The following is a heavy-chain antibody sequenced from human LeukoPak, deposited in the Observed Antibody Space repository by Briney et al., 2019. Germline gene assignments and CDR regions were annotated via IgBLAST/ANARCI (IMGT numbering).Heavy chain of an antibody. Sequence: GESLQISCKGSGYSFTSYWIGWVRQMPGKGLEWMGIIYPGDPDTRYSPSFQGQVTISVDKSISTAYLQWSSLKASDTAMYYCARMMVRGVFRYFDYWGQGTLVTVSS. J-gene: IGHJ4*02. CDR2: IYPGDPDT. D-gene: IGHD3-10*01. V-gene: IGHV5-51*01. CDR1: GYSFTSYW. CDR3: ARMMVRGVFRYFDY.